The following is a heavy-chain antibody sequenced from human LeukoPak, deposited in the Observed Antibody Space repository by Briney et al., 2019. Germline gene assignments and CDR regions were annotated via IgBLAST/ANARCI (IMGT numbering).Heavy chain of an antibody. D-gene: IGHD3-10*01. CDR3: AYGSGSYYNLPTPFDY. CDR2: ISGRGETT. Sequence: GGSLRLSCAASGITFSGYVMTWVRQAPGKGLEWVSSISGRGETTSYADSVRGRFTISRDNSKNTLFLQLNTLRVEDTAVYYCAYGSGSYYNLPTPFDYWGQGTLVTVSS. J-gene: IGHJ4*02. V-gene: IGHV3-23*01. CDR1: GITFSGYV.